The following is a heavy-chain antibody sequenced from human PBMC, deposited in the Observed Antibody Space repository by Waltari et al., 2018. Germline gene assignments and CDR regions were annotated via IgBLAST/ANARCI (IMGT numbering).Heavy chain of an antibody. J-gene: IGHJ4*02. CDR1: GGSISSSSYY. CDR2: IYYSGST. D-gene: IGHD6-6*01. V-gene: IGHV4-39*02. Sequence: QLQLQESGPGLVKPSETLSLTCTVSGGSISSSSYYWGWIRQPPGKGLEWIGSIYYSGSTYYNPSLKSRVTISVDTSKNQFSLKLSSVTAADTAVYYCARERGSSSVRGRADYWGQGTLVTVSS. CDR3: ARERGSSSVRGRADY.